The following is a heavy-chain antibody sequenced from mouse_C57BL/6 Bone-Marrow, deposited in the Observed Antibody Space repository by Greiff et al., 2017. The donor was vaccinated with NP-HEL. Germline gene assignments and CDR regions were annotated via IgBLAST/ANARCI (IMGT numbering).Heavy chain of an antibody. CDR1: GYSFTGYY. D-gene: IGHD1-1*01. Sequence: EVQLQQSGPELVKPGASVKISCKASGYSFTGYYMTWVKQSPEKSLEWIGEINPSTGGTTYNQKFKAKATLTVDKSSSTAYMQLKSLTSEDSAVYYCAVKFITTVVGHFDYWGQGTTLTVSS. J-gene: IGHJ2*01. V-gene: IGHV1-42*01. CDR2: INPSTGGT. CDR3: AVKFITTVVGHFDY.